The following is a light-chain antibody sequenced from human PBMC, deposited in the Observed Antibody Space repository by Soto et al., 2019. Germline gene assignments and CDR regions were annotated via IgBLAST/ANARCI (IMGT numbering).Light chain of an antibody. CDR1: SSNIGAGYD. CDR3: QSYDSSLSGGYVG. J-gene: IGLJ2*01. Sequence: QSVLTQPPSVSGAPGQRVTISCTGSSSNIGAGYDVHWYQQLPGTAPKLLIYGNSNRPSGVPDRFSGSKSGTSASLAITGLQAEDEADYDCQSYDSSLSGGYVGFGGGTQLTVL. V-gene: IGLV1-40*01. CDR2: GNS.